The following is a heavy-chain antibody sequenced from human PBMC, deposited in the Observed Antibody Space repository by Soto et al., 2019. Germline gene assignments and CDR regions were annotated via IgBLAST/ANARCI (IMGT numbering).Heavy chain of an antibody. CDR2: ISFDGGNK. D-gene: IGHD1-1*01. J-gene: IGHJ6*02. Sequence: QVQLVESGGGVVQPGRSLRLSCAASGFTFSYHALNWVRQAPGKGLEWVAVISFDGGNKYNAESVKGRFTISRDNSNSTLDLQMNSLRAEDTAMYFCARGTTTSAFSAMDVWGQGTKVTVSS. V-gene: IGHV3-30-3*01. CDR3: ARGTTTSAFSAMDV. CDR1: GFTFSYHA.